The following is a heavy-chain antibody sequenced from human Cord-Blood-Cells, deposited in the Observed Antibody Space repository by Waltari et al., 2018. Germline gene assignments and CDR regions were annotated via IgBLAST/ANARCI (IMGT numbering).Heavy chain of an antibody. Sequence: EVQLVESGGGLVQPGGSLRLSCAAPGFHFSDNYMDWVRQAPGKGLEWVGRTRNKANSYTTEYAASVKGRFTISRDDSKNSLYLQMNSLKTEDTAVYYCVGTTRGYWGQGTLVTVSS. CDR3: VGTTRGY. CDR1: GFHFSDNY. D-gene: IGHD1-26*01. V-gene: IGHV3-72*01. J-gene: IGHJ4*02. CDR2: TRNKANSYTT.